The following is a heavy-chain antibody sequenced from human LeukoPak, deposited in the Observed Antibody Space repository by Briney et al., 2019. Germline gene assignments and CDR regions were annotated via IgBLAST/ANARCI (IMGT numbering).Heavy chain of an antibody. D-gene: IGHD3-22*01. CDR3: AGGRQYYYDSRCYDY. V-gene: IGHV4-59*08. Sequence: PSETLSLTCTVSGGSISSYYWSWIRQPPGKGLEWIGYIYYSGSTNYNPSLKSRVTISVDTSKNQFSLKLSSVTAADTAVYYCAGGRQYYYDSRCYDYWGQGTLVTVSS. J-gene: IGHJ4*02. CDR2: IYYSGST. CDR1: GGSISSYY.